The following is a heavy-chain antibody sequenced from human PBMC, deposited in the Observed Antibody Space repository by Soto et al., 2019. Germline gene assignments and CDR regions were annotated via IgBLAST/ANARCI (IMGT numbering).Heavy chain of an antibody. Sequence: PSETLSLTCTVSGGSISSYYWSWIRQPAGKGLEWIGRIYTSGSTNYNPSLKSRVTMSVDTSKNQFSLKLSSVTAADTAVYYCARVNYIVVVPAADYWYFDFWGRGTLVTVSS. D-gene: IGHD2-2*01. V-gene: IGHV4-4*07. J-gene: IGHJ2*01. CDR1: GGSISSYY. CDR2: IYTSGST. CDR3: ARVNYIVVVPAADYWYFDF.